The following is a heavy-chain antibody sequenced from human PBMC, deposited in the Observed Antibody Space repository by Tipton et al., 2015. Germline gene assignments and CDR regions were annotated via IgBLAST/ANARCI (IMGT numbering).Heavy chain of an antibody. J-gene: IGHJ2*01. CDR3: ARQIRPITDYWSFDL. Sequence: QLVQSGAEVKKSGESLKISCKASGYSFNNYWIGWVRQMPGKGLEWMGIIYPGDSDTRYSPSFQGQVTISADKSISTAYLQWSSLKASDTAMYYCARQIRPITDYWSFDLWGRGTLVTVSS. V-gene: IGHV5-51*01. D-gene: IGHD5-24*01. CDR1: GYSFNNYW. CDR2: IYPGDSDT.